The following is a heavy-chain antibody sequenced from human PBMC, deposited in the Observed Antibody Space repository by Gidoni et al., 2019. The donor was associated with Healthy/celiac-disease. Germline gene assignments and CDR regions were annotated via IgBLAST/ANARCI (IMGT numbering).Heavy chain of an antibody. CDR1: GGSFSGYY. D-gene: IGHD6-13*01. J-gene: IGHJ5*02. CDR2: INHSGST. V-gene: IGHV4-34*01. CDR3: ARGLPKYSSSRNWFDP. Sequence: QVQLQQRGAGLLKPSETLSLTCAVDGGSFSGYYWSWIRQPPGKGLEWIGEINHSGSTNYNPSLKSRVTISVDTSKNQFSLKLSSVTAADTAVYYCARGLPKYSSSRNWFDPWGQGTLVTVSS.